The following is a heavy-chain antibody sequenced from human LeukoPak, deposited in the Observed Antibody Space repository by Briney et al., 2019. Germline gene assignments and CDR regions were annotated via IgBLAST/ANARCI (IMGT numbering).Heavy chain of an antibody. V-gene: IGHV4-28*01. CDR2: INYSGST. D-gene: IGHD6-19*01. CDR1: GYSISSSNW. Sequence: PSETLSLTCAVSGYSISSSNWWGWIRQPPGKGLEWIGYINYSGSTYYNPSLKSRVTMSVDTSKNQFSLKLSSVTAVDTAVYYCARIKSGWSSDAFDIWGQGTMVTVSS. CDR3: ARIKSGWSSDAFDI. J-gene: IGHJ3*02.